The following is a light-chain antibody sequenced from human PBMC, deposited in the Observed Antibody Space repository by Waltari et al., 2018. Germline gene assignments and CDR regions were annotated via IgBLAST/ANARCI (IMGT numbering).Light chain of an antibody. V-gene: IGKV3-15*01. J-gene: IGKJ2*01. CDR2: GAT. CDR1: QSSSNK. Sequence: EIVMTQSPATLSVSPGERAILSCRASQSSSNKLAWYQQKLGQAPRLLIFGATNRASGVPARFSGSGSGTEFTLTISSLQSEDFVFYYCLQYSNWPLYSFGQGTKLEIK. CDR3: LQYSNWPLYS.